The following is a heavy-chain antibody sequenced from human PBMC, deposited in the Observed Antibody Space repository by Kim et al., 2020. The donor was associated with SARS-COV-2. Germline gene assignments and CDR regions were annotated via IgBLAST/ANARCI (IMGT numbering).Heavy chain of an antibody. CDR1: GFTFSSYA. J-gene: IGHJ6*02. CDR2: ISGSGGST. Sequence: GGSLRLSCAASGFTFSSYAMSWVRQAPGKGLEWVSAISGSGGSTYYADSVKGRFTISRDNSKNTLYLQMNSLRAEDTAVYYCAKGKLVLLWFGERSGDYYGMDVWGQGTTVTVSS. D-gene: IGHD3-10*01. CDR3: AKGKLVLLWFGERSGDYYGMDV. V-gene: IGHV3-23*01.